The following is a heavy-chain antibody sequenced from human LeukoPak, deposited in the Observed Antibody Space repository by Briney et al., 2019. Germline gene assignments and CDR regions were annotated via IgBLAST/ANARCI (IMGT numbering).Heavy chain of an antibody. V-gene: IGHV1-18*01. D-gene: IGHD3-22*01. J-gene: IGHJ6*03. Sequence: ASVKVSCKASGYTFTSYGISWVRQAPGQGLEWMGWISTYNGNTNYAQRFQGRVTVTTDTSTRTAYLELRSLRSDDTAVYYCAREFYDRGGYYFSPMDVWGKGTTVTASS. CDR3: AREFYDRGGYYFSPMDV. CDR1: GYTFTSYG. CDR2: ISTYNGNT.